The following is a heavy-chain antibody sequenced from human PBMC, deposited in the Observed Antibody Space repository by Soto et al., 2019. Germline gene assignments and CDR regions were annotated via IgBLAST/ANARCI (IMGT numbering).Heavy chain of an antibody. D-gene: IGHD6-19*01. CDR1: GFTVSSNY. CDR2: IYSGGST. V-gene: IGHV3-66*01. CDR3: AREPLSIGEAGTS. Sequence: PGGSLRLSCAASGFTVSSNYMSWVRQAPGKGLEWVSVIYSGGSTYYADSVKGRFTISRDNSKNTLYLHMNSLRAEDTAVYYCAREPLSIGEAGTSSGQGTLVTVSS. J-gene: IGHJ5*02.